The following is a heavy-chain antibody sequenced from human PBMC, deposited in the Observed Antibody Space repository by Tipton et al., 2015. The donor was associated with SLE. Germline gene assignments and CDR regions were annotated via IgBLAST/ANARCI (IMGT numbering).Heavy chain of an antibody. CDR1: GGSISSGSYY. V-gene: IGHV4-61*02. J-gene: IGHJ3*02. D-gene: IGHD3-22*01. CDR3: ARDKGTVVVLHAFDI. CDR2: IYTSGST. Sequence: TLSLTCTVSGGSISSGSYYWSWIRQPAGKGLEWIGRIYTSGSTNYNPSLKSRVTISVDTSKNQFSLKLSSVTAADTAVYYCARDKGTVVVLHAFDIWGQGTMVTVSS.